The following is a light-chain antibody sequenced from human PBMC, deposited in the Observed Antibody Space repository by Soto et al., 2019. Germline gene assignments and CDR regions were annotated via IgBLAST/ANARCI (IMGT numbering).Light chain of an antibody. J-gene: IGLJ3*02. CDR3: AAWEDSLSAWV. CDR1: SSNIGSNY. CDR2: SNN. Sequence: QSVLTQPPSASGTPGQRVTLSCSGSSSNIGSNYVYWYQQLPGTAPKLLIYSNNQRPSGVPDRFSGSKSGTSASLAISGLRYEDEADYYCAAWEDSLSAWVFGGGTKLTVL. V-gene: IGLV1-47*02.